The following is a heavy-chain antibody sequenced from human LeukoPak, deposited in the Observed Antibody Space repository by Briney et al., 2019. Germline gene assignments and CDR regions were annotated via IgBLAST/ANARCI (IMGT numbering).Heavy chain of an antibody. CDR2: ISYDGSNK. V-gene: IGHV3-30*03. Sequence: GGSLRLSCAASGFTFSSYWMSWVRQAPGKGLEWVAVISYDGSNKYYADSVKGRFTISRDNSKNTLYLQMNSLRAEDTAVYYCARYEGCGYVYWGQGTLVTVSS. D-gene: IGHD5-18*01. CDR3: ARYEGCGYVY. CDR1: GFTFSSYW. J-gene: IGHJ4*02.